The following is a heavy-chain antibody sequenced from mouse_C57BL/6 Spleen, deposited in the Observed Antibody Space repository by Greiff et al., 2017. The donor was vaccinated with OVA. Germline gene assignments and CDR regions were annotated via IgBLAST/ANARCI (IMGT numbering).Heavy chain of an antibody. CDR2: IYPGDGDT. CDR3: ARGYGSSSWYFDV. V-gene: IGHV1-82*01. D-gene: IGHD1-1*01. CDR1: GYAFSSSW. Sequence: VQVVESGPELVKPGASVKISCKASGYAFSSSWMNWVKQRPGKGLEWIGRIYPGDGDTNYNGKFKGKATLTADKSSSTAYMQLSSLTSEDSAVYFCARGYGSSSWYFDVWGTGTTVTVSS. J-gene: IGHJ1*03.